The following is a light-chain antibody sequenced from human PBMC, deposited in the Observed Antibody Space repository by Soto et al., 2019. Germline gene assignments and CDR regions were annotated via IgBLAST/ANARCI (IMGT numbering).Light chain of an antibody. J-gene: IGKJ2*01. Sequence: EIVMTQSPATLSVSPGERATLSCRASQSVSNRLAWYQQKPGQAPRLLMYDASTRATGIPAKFSGSGSGTEFTLTISSLQSEDFAVYYCQQYKNWPPTYTFGQGTKLEIK. V-gene: IGKV3-15*01. CDR1: QSVSNR. CDR2: DAS. CDR3: QQYKNWPPTYT.